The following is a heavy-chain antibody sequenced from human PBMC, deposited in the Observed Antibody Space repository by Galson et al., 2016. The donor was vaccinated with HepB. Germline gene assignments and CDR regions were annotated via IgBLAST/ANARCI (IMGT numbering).Heavy chain of an antibody. J-gene: IGHJ4*02. CDR3: AKDNGAWLVDY. D-gene: IGHD6-19*01. CDR2: IPSDGRKE. CDR1: GFTFRSYT. Sequence: SLRLSCAASGFTFRSYTMHWVRQAPGKGLEWVAVIPSDGRKEYYADSVKGRFTISRDNSKNTLYLQMNSLRTEDAAVYYCAKDNGAWLVDYWGQGSLVTVSS. V-gene: IGHV3-30*04.